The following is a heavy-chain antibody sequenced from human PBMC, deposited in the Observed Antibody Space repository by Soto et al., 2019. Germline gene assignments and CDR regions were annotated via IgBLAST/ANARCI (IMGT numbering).Heavy chain of an antibody. J-gene: IGHJ4*02. V-gene: IGHV4-39*01. CDR2: MDYNGNS. CDR3: VRSAFGYYDTSGYPLTDS. D-gene: IGHD3-22*01. CDR1: GGSISSSNYY. Sequence: PSETLSLTCTVSGGSISSSNYYWGWIRQPPGEGLEWIGSMDYNGNSYQNPSLKGRVTLSVDTSNSQFSLELRSVTAADTAVYFCVRSAFGYYDTSGYPLTDSWGQGTLVTVSS.